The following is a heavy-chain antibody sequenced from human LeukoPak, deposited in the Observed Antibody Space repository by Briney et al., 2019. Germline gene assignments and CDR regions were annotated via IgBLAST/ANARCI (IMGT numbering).Heavy chain of an antibody. CDR2: ISYSGST. Sequence: SETLSLTCTVSGGSISSYYWSWIRQPPGKGLEWIGYISYSGSTNYNPSLKSRVSISVETSKNQFSLKLSSVTAANTAVYYCARGNWNYASFWFDPWGQGTLVTVSS. D-gene: IGHD1-7*01. CDR1: GGSISSYY. CDR3: ARGNWNYASFWFDP. J-gene: IGHJ5*02. V-gene: IGHV4-59*01.